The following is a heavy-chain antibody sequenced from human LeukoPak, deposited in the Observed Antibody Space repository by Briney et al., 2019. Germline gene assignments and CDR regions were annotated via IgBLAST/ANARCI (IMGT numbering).Heavy chain of an antibody. D-gene: IGHD5-12*01. Sequence: GGSLRLSCAASGFTFSSYAMSWVRQSPGKGLEWVSSISYGDGTAFYAGSVKGRFTVSRDNSRTILYLQMDSLRAEDTAVYYCAKDRGYTGYDSGGIDFWGQGTLVTVSS. J-gene: IGHJ4*02. CDR1: GFTFSSYA. CDR3: AKDRGYTGYDSGGIDF. CDR2: ISYGDGTA. V-gene: IGHV3-23*01.